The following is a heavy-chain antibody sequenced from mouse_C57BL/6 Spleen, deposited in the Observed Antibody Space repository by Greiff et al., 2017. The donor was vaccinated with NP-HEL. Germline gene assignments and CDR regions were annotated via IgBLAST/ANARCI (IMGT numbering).Heavy chain of an antibody. J-gene: IGHJ2*01. V-gene: IGHV1-22*01. CDR1: GYTFTDYN. CDR2: INPNNGGT. Sequence: VQLQQSGPELVKPGASVKMSCKASGYTFTDYNMHWVKQSHGKSLEWIGYINPNNGGTSYNQKFKGKATLTVNKSSSTAYMELRSLTSEDSAVYYCARMDDYDSNYFDYWGQGTTLTVSS. D-gene: IGHD2-4*01. CDR3: ARMDDYDSNYFDY.